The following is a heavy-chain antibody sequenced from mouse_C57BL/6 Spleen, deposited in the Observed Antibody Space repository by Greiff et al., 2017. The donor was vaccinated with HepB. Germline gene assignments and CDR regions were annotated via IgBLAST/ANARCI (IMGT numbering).Heavy chain of an antibody. Sequence: VQLQQPGAELVRPGSSVKLSCKASGYTFTSYWMHWVKQRPIQGLEWIGNIDPSDSETHYNQKFKDKATLTVDKSSSTAYMQLSSLTSEDSAVYYCARNSLGYYGSSYGGYFDVWGTGTTVTVSS. D-gene: IGHD1-1*01. CDR2: IDPSDSET. J-gene: IGHJ1*03. CDR1: GYTFTSYW. V-gene: IGHV1-52*01. CDR3: ARNSLGYYGSSYGGYFDV.